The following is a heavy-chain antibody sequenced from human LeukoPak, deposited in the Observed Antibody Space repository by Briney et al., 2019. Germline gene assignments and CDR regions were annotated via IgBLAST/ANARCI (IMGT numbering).Heavy chain of an antibody. CDR3: AKSRYCSSTSCYRGWFDP. Sequence: PGGSLRLSCAASGFTFSSYAMSWVRQAPGKGLEWVSAISGSGGSTYYADSVKGRFSISRDNSKYKMYLKMNSLRAEDTAVYYCAKSRYCSSTSCYRGWFDPSGQGTLVTVSS. V-gene: IGHV3-23*01. J-gene: IGHJ5*02. CDR1: GFTFSSYA. D-gene: IGHD2-2*01. CDR2: ISGSGGST.